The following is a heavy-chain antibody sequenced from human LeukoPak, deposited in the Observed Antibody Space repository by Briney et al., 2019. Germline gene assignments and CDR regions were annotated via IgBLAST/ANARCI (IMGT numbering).Heavy chain of an antibody. Sequence: ASVKVSCKASGYTFTDYYMHWVHQAPGKGLEWMGRVDPEDGETIYAEKFQGRVTITADTSTDTAYMELSSLRSEDTAVYYCATLSGSYYENDYWGQGTLVTVSS. V-gene: IGHV1-69-2*01. CDR3: ATLSGSYYENDY. CDR1: GYTFTDYY. J-gene: IGHJ4*02. CDR2: VDPEDGET. D-gene: IGHD1-26*01.